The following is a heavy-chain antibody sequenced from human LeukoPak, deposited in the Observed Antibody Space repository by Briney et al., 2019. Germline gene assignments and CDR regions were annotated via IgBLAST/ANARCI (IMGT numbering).Heavy chain of an antibody. CDR2: ISYDGSNK. V-gene: IGHV3-30*04. J-gene: IGHJ6*03. Sequence: PGGSLRLSCAASGFTFSSYAVHWVRQAPGKGLEWVAVISYDGSNKYYADSVKGRFTISRDNSKNTLYLQMNSLRAEDTAVYYCTNRGVGYYYMDVWGKGTTVTVSS. D-gene: IGHD2-15*01. CDR1: GFTFSSYA. CDR3: TNRGVGYYYMDV.